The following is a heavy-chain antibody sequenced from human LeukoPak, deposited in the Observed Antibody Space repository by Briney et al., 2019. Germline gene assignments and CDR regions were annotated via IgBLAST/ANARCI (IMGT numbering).Heavy chain of an antibody. CDR1: GGSISSYY. CDR2: IYYSGST. Sequence: SETLSLTCTVSGGSISSYYWSWIRQPPGKGLEWIGYIYYSGSTNYNPSLKSRVTISVDTSKNQFSLKLSSVTAADTAVYYCARYVHSSSWYRTDAFDIWGQGTMVTVSS. D-gene: IGHD6-13*01. CDR3: ARYVHSSSWYRTDAFDI. J-gene: IGHJ3*02. V-gene: IGHV4-59*08.